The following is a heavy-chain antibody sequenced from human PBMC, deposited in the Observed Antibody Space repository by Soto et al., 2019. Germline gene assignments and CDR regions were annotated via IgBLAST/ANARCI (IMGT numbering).Heavy chain of an antibody. Sequence: ASVKVSCKVSGYTLTELSMHWVRQAPGKGLEWMGGFDPEDGETIYAQKFQGRVTMTEDTSTDTAYMELSSLRSEDTAVYYCATESTIRRYHGDYTLYYYGMDVWGQGTTVTVSS. J-gene: IGHJ6*02. D-gene: IGHD4-17*01. V-gene: IGHV1-24*01. CDR1: GYTLTELS. CDR3: ATESTIRRYHGDYTLYYYGMDV. CDR2: FDPEDGET.